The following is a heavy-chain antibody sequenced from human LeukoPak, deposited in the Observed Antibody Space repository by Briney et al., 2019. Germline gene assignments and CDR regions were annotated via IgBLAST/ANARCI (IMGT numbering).Heavy chain of an antibody. Sequence: SETLSLTCTVSGGSISSYYWSWIRQPAGKGLEWIGRIYTSGSTNYNPSLKSRVTMSVDTSKNQFSLKLSSVAAADTAVYYCAREGTAKELLMDVWGKGTTVTVSS. D-gene: IGHD6-13*01. CDR2: IYTSGST. V-gene: IGHV4-4*07. J-gene: IGHJ6*04. CDR1: GGSISSYY. CDR3: AREGTAKELLMDV.